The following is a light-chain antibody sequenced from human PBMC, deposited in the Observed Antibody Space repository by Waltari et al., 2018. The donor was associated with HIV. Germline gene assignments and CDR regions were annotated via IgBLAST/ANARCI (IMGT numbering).Light chain of an antibody. CDR2: GKD. CDR3: NSRDTSSHHRV. CDR1: SLTDSY. J-gene: IGLJ3*02. Sequence: SSELTQDPAVSVALGQTVRITCQGDSLTDSYASWYQQKPGQAPVLIIYGKDNRPAGIPDRFSGSSSGNRASLTITAAQAEDEADYYCNSRDTSSHHRVFGGGTKLTVL. V-gene: IGLV3-19*01.